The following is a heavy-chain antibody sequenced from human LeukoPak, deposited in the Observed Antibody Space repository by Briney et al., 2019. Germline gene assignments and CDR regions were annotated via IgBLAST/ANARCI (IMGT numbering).Heavy chain of an antibody. CDR2: ISSSSSYI. J-gene: IGHJ4*01. V-gene: IGHV3-21*01. CDR1: GFTFSSYS. D-gene: IGHD5-12*01. Sequence: GGSLRLSCAASGFTFSSYSMNWVRQAPGKGLGWVSSISSSSSYIYYADSVKGRFTISRDNAKNSLYLQMNSLRAEDTAVYYCARVALRAPLDYWGQGTLVTVSS. CDR3: ARVALRAPLDY.